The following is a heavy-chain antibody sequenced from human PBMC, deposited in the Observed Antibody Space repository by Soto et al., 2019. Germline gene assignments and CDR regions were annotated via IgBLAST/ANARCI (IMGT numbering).Heavy chain of an antibody. Sequence: QVQLVQSGDDVKKPGDSVKVSCKASGYTLTSYGISWVRQSTGQGLEWVGWISADNGHTIYAERLQGRVTVTADTSTRTVYMELRSLRPDDTALYYCARAPMRFLEWSYGGMDVWGQGTTVTVSS. D-gene: IGHD3-3*01. CDR1: GYTLTSYG. V-gene: IGHV1-18*01. CDR3: ARAPMRFLEWSYGGMDV. CDR2: ISADNGHT. J-gene: IGHJ6*02.